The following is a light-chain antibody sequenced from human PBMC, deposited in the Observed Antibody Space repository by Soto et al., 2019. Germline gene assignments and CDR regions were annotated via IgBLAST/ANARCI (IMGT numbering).Light chain of an antibody. CDR1: QSVSSY. CDR2: DAS. V-gene: IGKV3-11*01. Sequence: EIVLTQSPATLSLSPGARATLSCRASQSVSSYLAWYQQKPGQAPRLLIYDASNRATGIPARFSGSGSGTDFTLTIRSLDPEDFAVYYCQQRSNWPSITFGQGTRLEIK. CDR3: QQRSNWPSIT. J-gene: IGKJ5*01.